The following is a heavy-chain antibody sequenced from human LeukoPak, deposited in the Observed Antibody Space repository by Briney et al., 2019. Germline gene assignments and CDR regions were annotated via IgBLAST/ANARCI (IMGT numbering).Heavy chain of an antibody. Sequence: PSETLSLTCTVSGGSISNYYWSWIRQPPGKGLEWIGYIYYSGSTNNNPSLKSRVTISVDTSKNQFSLKLNSVTAADTAVYSCARAPPYNWNYLKYYYYMDVWGKGTTVTVSS. CDR3: ARAPPYNWNYLKYYYYMDV. V-gene: IGHV4-59*01. CDR1: GGSISNYY. D-gene: IGHD1-7*01. J-gene: IGHJ6*03. CDR2: IYYSGST.